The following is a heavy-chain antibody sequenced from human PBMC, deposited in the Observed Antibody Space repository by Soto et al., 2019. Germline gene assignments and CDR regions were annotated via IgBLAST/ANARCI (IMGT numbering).Heavy chain of an antibody. V-gene: IGHV4-59*01. Sequence: SETLSLTCTVSGGSISSYYWSWIRQPPGKGLEWIGYIYYSGSTNYNPSLKSRVTISVDTSKNQFSLKLSSVTAADTAVYYCARASPLWSGYSFDYWGQGTLVTVSS. D-gene: IGHD3-3*01. CDR2: IYYSGST. J-gene: IGHJ4*02. CDR1: GGSISSYY. CDR3: ARASPLWSGYSFDY.